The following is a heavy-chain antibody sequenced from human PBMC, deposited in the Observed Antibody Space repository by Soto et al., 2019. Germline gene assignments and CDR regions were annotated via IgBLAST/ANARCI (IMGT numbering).Heavy chain of an antibody. V-gene: IGHV4-31*01. CDR2: ISYGGST. CDR1: GGSINSGGYC. J-gene: IGHJ4*02. Sequence: QVQLQESGPGLVKPSQTLSLTCTVSGGSINSGGYCWSWIRQHPGKGLDWIGCISYGGSTSYNPHLQSQXTISVDTSKNQFSLKLTSVTAADTAVYYCSRGILVWGQGALITVSS. CDR3: SRGILV. D-gene: IGHD5-18*01.